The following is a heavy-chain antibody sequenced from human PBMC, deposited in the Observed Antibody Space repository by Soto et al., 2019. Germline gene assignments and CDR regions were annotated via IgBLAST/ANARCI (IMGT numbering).Heavy chain of an antibody. J-gene: IGHJ6*03. CDR2: INAGNGNT. D-gene: IGHD3-9*01. Sequence: GASVKVSCKASGYTFTSYAMHWVRQAPGQRLEWMGWINAGNGNTKYSQKFQGRVTITRDTSASTAYMELSSLRSEDTAVYYCARHPSPPDEYYDILTGYYIYYYYYMDVWGKGTTVTVSS. CDR3: ARHPSPPDEYYDILTGYYIYYYYYMDV. V-gene: IGHV1-3*01. CDR1: GYTFTSYA.